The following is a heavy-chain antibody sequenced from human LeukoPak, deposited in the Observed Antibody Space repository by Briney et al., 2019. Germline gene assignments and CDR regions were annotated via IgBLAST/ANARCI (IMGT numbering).Heavy chain of an antibody. V-gene: IGHV3-20*01. CDR1: GFTFDDYG. D-gene: IGHD6-19*01. J-gene: IGHJ3*02. CDR3: ARDISSGWLNDAFDI. CDR2: INWNGGST. Sequence: PGGSLRLSCAASGFTFDDYGMSWVRQAPGKGLEWVSGINWNGGSTGYADSVKGRFTISRDNAKNSLYLQTNSLRAEDTALYHCARDISSGWLNDAFDIWGQGTMVTVSS.